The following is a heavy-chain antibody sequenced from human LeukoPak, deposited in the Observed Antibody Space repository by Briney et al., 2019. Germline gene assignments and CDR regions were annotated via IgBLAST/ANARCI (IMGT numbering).Heavy chain of an antibody. Sequence: PSETLSLTCTVSGGSISSYYWSWIRQPAGKGLEWIGRIYTSGSTNYNPSLKSRVTVSVDTSKNQFSLKLSSVTAADTAVYYCARDKWVAAAGTRFDPWGQGTLVTVSS. V-gene: IGHV4-4*07. CDR1: GGSISSYY. CDR2: IYTSGST. CDR3: ARDKWVAAAGTRFDP. D-gene: IGHD6-13*01. J-gene: IGHJ5*02.